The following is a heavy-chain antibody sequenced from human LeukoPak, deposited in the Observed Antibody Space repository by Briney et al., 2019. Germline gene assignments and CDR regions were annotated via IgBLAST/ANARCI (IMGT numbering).Heavy chain of an antibody. D-gene: IGHD3-3*01. CDR2: IKHDGSEK. Sequence: GGSLRLSCAASGFIFTNYFMSWVRQAPGKGLEWVASIKHDGSEKYYVYSVRGRFTISRDNTMNSLYLQMSSLRAEDTAVYYCATDRGWRTSGYYLYYFEYWGQGTLVTYSS. CDR1: GFIFTNYF. J-gene: IGHJ4*02. V-gene: IGHV3-7*01. CDR3: ATDRGWRTSGYYLYYFEY.